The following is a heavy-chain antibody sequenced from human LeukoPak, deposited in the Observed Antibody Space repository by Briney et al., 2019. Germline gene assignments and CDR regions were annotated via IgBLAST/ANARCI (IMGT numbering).Heavy chain of an antibody. CDR2: INNHGRST. CDR3: TTAVYYGSGSYSVLYNNEAWFDP. Sequence: GGSLRLSCAASGFTFSSRWMHWVRQAPGKGLVWVAQINNHGRSTMYADSVKGRFTISRDDSKNTLYLQMNSLKTEDTAVYYCTTAVYYGSGSYSVLYNNEAWFDPWGQGTLVTVSS. J-gene: IGHJ5*02. V-gene: IGHV3-74*03. CDR1: GFTFSSRW. D-gene: IGHD3-10*01.